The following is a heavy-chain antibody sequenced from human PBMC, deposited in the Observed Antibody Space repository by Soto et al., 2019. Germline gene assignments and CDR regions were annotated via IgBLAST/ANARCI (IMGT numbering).Heavy chain of an antibody. V-gene: IGHV1-8*01. CDR1: GYTFTSYD. Sequence: ASVKVSCKASGYTFTSYDINWVRQATGQGLEWVGWMNPNSGNTGYAHKFQGRVTMTRNTSISTAYMELSSLTSEDTAVYYCASPAGSSDGYSGVFDPWGQGTLVTVSS. J-gene: IGHJ5*02. CDR3: ASPAGSSDGYSGVFDP. CDR2: MNPNSGNT. D-gene: IGHD2-15*01.